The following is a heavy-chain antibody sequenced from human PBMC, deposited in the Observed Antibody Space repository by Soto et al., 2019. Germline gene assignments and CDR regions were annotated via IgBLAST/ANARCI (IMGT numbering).Heavy chain of an antibody. CDR1: GFTFSSYA. Sequence: EVQLLESGGGLEQPGGSLRLSCAASGFTFSSYAMTWVRQAPGKGLECVSVITASGDATAYADSVKGRFTMSRDNSKNTVFLQMNSLRVEDTAVYYCAKGTRRWCSGGTCYPFDSWGQGTLVTVSS. D-gene: IGHD2-15*01. CDR2: ITASGDAT. V-gene: IGHV3-23*01. CDR3: AKGTRRWCSGGTCYPFDS. J-gene: IGHJ4*02.